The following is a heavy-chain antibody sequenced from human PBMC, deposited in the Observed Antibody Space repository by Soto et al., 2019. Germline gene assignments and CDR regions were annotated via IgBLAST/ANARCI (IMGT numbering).Heavy chain of an antibody. V-gene: IGHV3-30-3*01. CDR1: GFTLSSHA. J-gene: IGHJ4*02. Sequence: QVQLVESGGGVVQPGRSLRLSCAVSGFTLSSHAMHWVRQARGKGLEWVALILSDGSNKYYADSVKGRFTTSRDNSXNTMYLRMNSLSVEDTAVYYCARDDEGGSDCDLGYWGQGALVTVSS. CDR3: ARDDEGGSDCDLGY. D-gene: IGHD1-26*01. CDR2: ILSDGSNK.